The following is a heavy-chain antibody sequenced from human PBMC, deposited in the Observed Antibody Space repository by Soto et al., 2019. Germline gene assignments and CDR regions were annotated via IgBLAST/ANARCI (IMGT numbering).Heavy chain of an antibody. CDR3: AIVKVHGGVISGTFDY. CDR2: IIPILGIT. J-gene: IGHJ4*02. Sequence: GASVKVSCKASGGTFSSYTISWVRQAPGQGLEWMGKIIPILGITKYSQKIQGRVTITTDKSTSTAYMELSSLRSEDTAVYYFAIVKVHGGVISGTFDYWGQGTLVTVSS. D-gene: IGHD3-16*01. CDR1: GGTFSSYT. V-gene: IGHV1-69*02.